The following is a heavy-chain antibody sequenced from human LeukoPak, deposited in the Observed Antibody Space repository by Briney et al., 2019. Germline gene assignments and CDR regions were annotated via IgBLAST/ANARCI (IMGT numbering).Heavy chain of an antibody. J-gene: IGHJ5*02. CDR3: ARDGLLLWFGELLSKVNWFDP. D-gene: IGHD3-10*01. Sequence: SETLSLTCAVSGYSISSGYYWGWIRPPPGKGVEWSGKIYHSGSTYYNPSLKRRVTISVDTSKNQFSLKLSSVTAADTAVYYCARDGLLLWFGELLSKVNWFDPWGQGTLVTVSS. V-gene: IGHV4-38-2*02. CDR2: IYHSGST. CDR1: GYSISSGYY.